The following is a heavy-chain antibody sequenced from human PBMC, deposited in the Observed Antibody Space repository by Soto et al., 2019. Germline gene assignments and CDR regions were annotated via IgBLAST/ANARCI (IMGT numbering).Heavy chain of an antibody. CDR1: GFTFDDFA. J-gene: IGHJ4*02. CDR2: ISWSTAGI. V-gene: IGHV3-9*01. CDR3: AKHSYSNYYFDY. Sequence: EVRLVESGGGLVQPGRSLRLSCVASGFTFDDFAMHWVRQAPGKGLEWVSGISWSTAGIGYADSVKGRFTISRDNAKNSLYLQMNSLRAEATALYYCAKHSYSNYYFDYWGQGTLVTVSP. D-gene: IGHD4-4*01.